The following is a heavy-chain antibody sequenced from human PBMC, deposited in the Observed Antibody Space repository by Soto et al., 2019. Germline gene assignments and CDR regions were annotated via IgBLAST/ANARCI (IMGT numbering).Heavy chain of an antibody. J-gene: IGHJ4*02. CDR1: GHTSRNNG. CDR2: INANTGAT. V-gene: IGHV1-18*01. CDR3: GIDEDQWDQGFLDY. D-gene: IGHD1-26*01. Sequence: QVRLVQSGAEVGQPGASVKVSCKASGHTSRNNGISWVRQAPGQGLEWMGFINANTGATNYARKFRGKLTLTTDTFTRTVDMELRSLRSDDTAVYYFGIDEDQWDQGFLDYWGQATLVTVSS.